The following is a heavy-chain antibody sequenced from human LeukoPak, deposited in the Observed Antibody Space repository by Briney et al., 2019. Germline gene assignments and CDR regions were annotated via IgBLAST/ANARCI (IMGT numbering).Heavy chain of an antibody. CDR1: YSISSGYY. D-gene: IGHD1-7*01. CDR3: AINWNYEEAFDI. Sequence: SETLSLTCTGYSISSGYYWGWIRQPPGKGLEWIGSIYHSGSTYNNPSLKSRVTISVDTSKNQFSLKLSSVTAADTAVYYCAINWNYEEAFDIWGQGTMVTVSS. V-gene: IGHV4-38-2*02. CDR2: IYHSGST. J-gene: IGHJ3*02.